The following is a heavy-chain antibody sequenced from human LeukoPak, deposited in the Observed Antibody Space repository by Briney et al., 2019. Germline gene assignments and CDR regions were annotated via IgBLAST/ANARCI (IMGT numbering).Heavy chain of an antibody. V-gene: IGHV1-18*01. CDR2: ISAYNGNT. J-gene: IGHJ1*01. CDR1: GYTFTSYG. Sequence: ASVKVSCKASGYTFTSYGISWVRQAPGQGLEWMGWISAYNGNTNYAQKFQGRVTMTTDTSTSTAYMELGSLRSDDTAVYYCARASVVAAGTRYFLHWGQGTLVTVSS. CDR3: ARASVVAAGTRYFLH. D-gene: IGHD6-13*01.